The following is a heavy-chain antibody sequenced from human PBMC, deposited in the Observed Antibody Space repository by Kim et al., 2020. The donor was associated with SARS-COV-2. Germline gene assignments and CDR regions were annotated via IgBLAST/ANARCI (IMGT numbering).Heavy chain of an antibody. CDR2: VNHSGGT. V-gene: IGHV4-34*01. D-gene: IGHD3-3*01. J-gene: IGHJ6*02. Sequence: SETLSLTCAVYGGSFSGYNWCCIRHPPPGRLVGFVEVNHSGGTTYSTPLNSRVTISTDTSRNQFTLKLTFVTTAATAPYYCARGRPGVVPSAFLVIGPHYEYYAMYTWGQGTTVTVSS. CDR1: GGSFSGYN. CDR3: ARGRPGVVPSAFLVIGPHYEYYAMYT.